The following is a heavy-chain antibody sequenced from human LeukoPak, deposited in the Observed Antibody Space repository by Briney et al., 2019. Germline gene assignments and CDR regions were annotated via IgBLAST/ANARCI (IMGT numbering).Heavy chain of an antibody. CDR3: ARGYVYFDY. CDR1: GGPISSYY. J-gene: IGHJ4*02. CDR2: IYYSGST. V-gene: IGHV4-59*01. Sequence: PSETLSLTCTVSGGPISSYYWSWVRQPPGKGLEWIGYIYYSGSTNYNPSLKSRVTISVDTSKNQFSLKLSSVTAADTAVYYCARGYVYFDYWGQGTLVTVSS. D-gene: IGHD2-15*01.